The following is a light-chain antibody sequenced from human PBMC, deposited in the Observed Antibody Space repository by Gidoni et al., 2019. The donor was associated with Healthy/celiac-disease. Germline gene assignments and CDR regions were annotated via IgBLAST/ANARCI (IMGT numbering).Light chain of an antibody. CDR2: WGS. Sequence: IVMTQSPLSLPVTPGEPASISCRSSQSLLHSNGYNYLDWYLQKPGQSPQLLIYWGSNRASGVPDRFSGSGSGTDFTLKISRVEAEDVGVYYCMQALQTPKTFXXXTKVEIK. CDR1: QSLLHSNGYNY. V-gene: IGKV2-28*01. J-gene: IGKJ1*01. CDR3: MQALQTPKT.